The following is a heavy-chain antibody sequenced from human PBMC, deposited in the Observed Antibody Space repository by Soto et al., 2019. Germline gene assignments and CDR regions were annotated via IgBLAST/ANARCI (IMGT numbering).Heavy chain of an antibody. Sequence: SQTLSLTCAISGDSVSSNSAALNWIRQSPSRGLEWLGRTYYRSKWYNDYAVSVKSRITINPDTSKNQFSLQLNSVTPEDTAVYYCARDYYGSGSYRSLLYYFDYWGQGTLVTVSS. J-gene: IGHJ4*02. CDR3: ARDYYGSGSYRSLLYYFDY. CDR2: TYYRSKWYN. D-gene: IGHD3-10*01. CDR1: GDSVSSNSAA. V-gene: IGHV6-1*01.